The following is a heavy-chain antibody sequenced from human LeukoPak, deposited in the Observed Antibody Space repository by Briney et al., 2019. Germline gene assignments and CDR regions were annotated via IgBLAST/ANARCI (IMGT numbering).Heavy chain of an antibody. J-gene: IGHJ4*02. Sequence: GGSVRLSCAASGFTFNSYAMSWVGPAPGKGLEWVSATNGSGGSTYYADSVKGRFTISRDNAKNSLYLQMNSLRAEDTAVYYCARAGTRGYCSSTSCYERYWGQGTLVTVSS. D-gene: IGHD2-2*01. V-gene: IGHV3-23*01. CDR3: ARAGTRGYCSSTSCYERY. CDR2: TNGSGGST. CDR1: GFTFNSYA.